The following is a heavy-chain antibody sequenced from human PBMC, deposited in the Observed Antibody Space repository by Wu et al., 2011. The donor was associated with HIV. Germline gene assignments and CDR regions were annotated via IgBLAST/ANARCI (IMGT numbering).Heavy chain of an antibody. D-gene: IGHD2-15*01. CDR2: INPNNGGT. V-gene: IGHV1-2*02. CDR3: ARPYCSGGNCLGFDF. J-gene: IGHJ4*02. CDR1: GYTFTGYY. Sequence: VQLVQSGAEVKKPGASVKLSCKASGYTFTGYYMYWVRQAPGQGLEWVGWINPNNGGTNYAQKFQGRVTMTRDTSISTAYMELSRLRSDDTAVYYCARPYCSGGNCLGFDFWGQGTLVTVSS.